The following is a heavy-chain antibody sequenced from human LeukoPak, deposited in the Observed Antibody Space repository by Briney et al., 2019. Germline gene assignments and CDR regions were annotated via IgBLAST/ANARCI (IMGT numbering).Heavy chain of an antibody. CDR1: GFTVSSNY. CDR3: AREYTGYFDY. J-gene: IGHJ4*02. V-gene: IGHV3-66*02. D-gene: IGHD6-6*01. CDR2: IYSGGSI. Sequence: GGSLRLSCAASGFTVSSNYMSWVRQAPGKGLEWVSVIYSGGSIYYADSVKGRFTISRDNSKNTLYLQMNSLRAEDTAVYYCAREYTGYFDYWGQGTLVTVSS.